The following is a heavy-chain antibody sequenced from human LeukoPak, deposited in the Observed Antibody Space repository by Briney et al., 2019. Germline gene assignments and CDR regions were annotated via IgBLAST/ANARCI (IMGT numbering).Heavy chain of an antibody. J-gene: IGHJ5*02. V-gene: IGHV1-46*01. Sequence: GASVKVSCKAFGYTFTSNNMHWVRQTPAPGPEWMGVISPSGGSTTYAQKFQGRVTLTRDMSTSADYLELRSLRSEDTAVYYCARDNSVRDEAWWFNPWGQGTLVTVSS. CDR1: GYTFTSNN. D-gene: IGHD5-24*01. CDR3: ARDNSVRDEAWWFNP. CDR2: ISPSGGST.